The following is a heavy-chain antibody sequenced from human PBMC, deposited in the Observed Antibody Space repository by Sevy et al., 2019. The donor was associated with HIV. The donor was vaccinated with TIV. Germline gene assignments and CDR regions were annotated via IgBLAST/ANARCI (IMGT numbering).Heavy chain of an antibody. CDR2: ISYEGTET. J-gene: IGHJ4*01. Sequence: GGSLRLSCAASGFAFSSHAMHWVRQAPGKGLEWVAVISYEGTETFYAASVEGRFTISRDNSKNMLSLQINSLRPEDTAVYFCARDGGYSIKWYPLYWGHGTLVTVSS. V-gene: IGHV3-30-3*01. CDR1: GFAFSSHA. CDR3: ARDGGYSIKWYPLY. D-gene: IGHD6-13*01.